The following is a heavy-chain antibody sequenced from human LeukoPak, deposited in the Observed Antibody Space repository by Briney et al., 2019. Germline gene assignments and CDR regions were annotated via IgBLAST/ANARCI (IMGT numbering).Heavy chain of an antibody. J-gene: IGHJ4*02. CDR3: ARAYALSSGWYFDY. D-gene: IGHD6-19*01. CDR1: GFTFSSYS. V-gene: IGHV3-21*01. CDR2: ISSSSSYI. Sequence: GGSLRLSCAASGFTFSSYSMNWVRQAPGKGLEWASSISSSSSYIYYADSVKGRFTISRDNAKNSLYLQMNSLRAEDTAVYYCARAYALSSGWYFDYWGQGTLVTVSS.